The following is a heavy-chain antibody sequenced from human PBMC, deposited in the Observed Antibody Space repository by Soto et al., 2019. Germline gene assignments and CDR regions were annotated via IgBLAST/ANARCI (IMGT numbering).Heavy chain of an antibody. CDR2: VSAGGDMT. V-gene: IGHV3-23*01. J-gene: IGHJ6*02. D-gene: IGHD3-10*01. CDR1: GFTFSSYA. Sequence: DVQLLESGGHLVQPGGSLSLSCAASGFTFSSYAMSWVRQAQGKVLEWVASVSAGGDMTYYSDSVKGRFTISRDNSNNALFLQMNSLRIEDTALYYCARGDRGGSGSPASYYYSGLDVWGQGTTVTVS. CDR3: ARGDRGGSGSPASYYYSGLDV.